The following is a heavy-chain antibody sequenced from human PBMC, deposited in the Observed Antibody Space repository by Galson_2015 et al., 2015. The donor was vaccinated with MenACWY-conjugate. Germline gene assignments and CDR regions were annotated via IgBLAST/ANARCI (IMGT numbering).Heavy chain of an antibody. CDR3: AKFKYSTSWSNTHGMDV. D-gene: IGHD2-2*01. Sequence: SLRLSCAASGITFSSNAMNWVRQAPGKGLEWVSGIGTGGGTYYADSVKGRFTISRDNSKNMVYLQMNSLRAEDMAIYYCAKFKYSTSWSNTHGMDVWGQGTTVTVSS. CDR1: GITFSSNA. V-gene: IGHV3-23*01. CDR2: IGTGGGT. J-gene: IGHJ6*02.